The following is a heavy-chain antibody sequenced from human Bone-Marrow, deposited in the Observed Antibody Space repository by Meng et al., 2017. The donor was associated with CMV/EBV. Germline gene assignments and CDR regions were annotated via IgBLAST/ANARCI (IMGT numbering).Heavy chain of an antibody. CDR1: GFTFSTYN. CDR3: ARADCSSTSCYQGYYYGMDV. Sequence: LSLTCAASGFTFSTYNMNWVRQAPGKGLEWISYISTSSSTIYYADSVKGRFTISRDNAKNSLYLQMNSLRAEDTAVYYCARADCSSTSCYQGYYYGMDVWGQGTTVTGYS. J-gene: IGHJ6*01. D-gene: IGHD2-2*01. CDR2: ISTSSSTI. V-gene: IGHV3-48*04.